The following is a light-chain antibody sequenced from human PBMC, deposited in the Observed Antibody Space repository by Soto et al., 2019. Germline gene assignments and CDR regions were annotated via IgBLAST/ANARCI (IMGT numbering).Light chain of an antibody. Sequence: DIQMTQSPSTLPASFGERVTISCRASQSISTWLAWYQQKPGKAPNLLIYKASYLASGVPSRFSGGGSGTEFTLTISSLQPDDFATYYCQQNSSYWTFGQGTKVDIK. V-gene: IGKV1-5*03. CDR2: KAS. CDR1: QSISTW. J-gene: IGKJ1*01. CDR3: QQNSSYWT.